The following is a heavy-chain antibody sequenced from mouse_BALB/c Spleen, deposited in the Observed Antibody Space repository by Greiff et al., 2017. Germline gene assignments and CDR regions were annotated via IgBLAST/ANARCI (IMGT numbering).Heavy chain of an antibody. V-gene: IGHV5-12-1*01. D-gene: IGHD4-1*01. J-gene: IGHJ3*01. CDR2: ISSGGGST. Sequence: EVKLMESGGGLVKPGGSLKLSCAASGFAFSSYDMSWVRQTPEKRLEWVAYISSGGGSTYYPDTVKGRFTISRDNAKNTLYLQMSSLKSEDTAMYYCARHGNGWFAYWGQGTLVTVSA. CDR3: ARHGNGWFAY. CDR1: GFAFSSYD.